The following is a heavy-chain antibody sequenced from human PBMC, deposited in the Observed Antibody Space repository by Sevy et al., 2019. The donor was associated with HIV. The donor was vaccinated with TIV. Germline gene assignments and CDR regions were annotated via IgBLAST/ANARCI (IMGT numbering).Heavy chain of an antibody. CDR1: GFSLRRYW. CDR3: ARDLPFDY. V-gene: IGHV3-7*01. J-gene: IGHJ4*02. CDR2: IRQNGSEG. Sequence: GGSLRLSCLASGFSLRRYWMSWVRQVPGKGLEWVANIRQNGSEGYYVDSVKGRFTISRDDASNSVSLQMSSLRGEDTAIYYCARDLPFDYWGQGILVTVSS.